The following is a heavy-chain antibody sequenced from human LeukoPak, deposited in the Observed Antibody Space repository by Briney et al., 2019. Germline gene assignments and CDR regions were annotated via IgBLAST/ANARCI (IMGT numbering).Heavy chain of an antibody. V-gene: IGHV4-34*01. Sequence: SETLSLTCAVYGGSFSGYYWSWIRQPPGKGLEWIGEINHSGSTNYNPSLKSRVTISVDTSKNQFSLKLSSVTAADTAVYYCARLASQYCSGGSCYSGWFDPWGQGTLVTVSS. CDR2: INHSGST. D-gene: IGHD2-15*01. J-gene: IGHJ5*02. CDR1: GGSFSGYY. CDR3: ARLASQYCSGGSCYSGWFDP.